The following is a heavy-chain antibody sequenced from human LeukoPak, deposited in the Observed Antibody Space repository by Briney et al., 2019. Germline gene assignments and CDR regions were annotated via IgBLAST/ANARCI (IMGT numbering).Heavy chain of an antibody. CDR3: TRDIGDFVSDF. V-gene: IGHV4-39*02. J-gene: IGHJ4*02. D-gene: IGHD2-21*02. CDR2: IHYGGTT. Sequence: SETLSLTCTVSVGSICSGYYWAWIRQPPGKGLEWIGSIHYGGTTHYNPSLQSRVTISADTSKNQFALDLRSVTAADTAVYYCTRDIGDFVSDFWGQGTLVTVSS. CDR1: VGSICSGYY.